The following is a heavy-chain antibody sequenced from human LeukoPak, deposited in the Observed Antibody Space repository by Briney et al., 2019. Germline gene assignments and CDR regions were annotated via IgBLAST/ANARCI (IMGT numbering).Heavy chain of an antibody. V-gene: IGHV3-23*01. Sequence: GGSLRLSCAASGFTFSNYAMSWVRQAPGKGLEWVSAISGSGGSTYYADSVKGRFTISRDNSKNTLYLQVNSLRAEDTAVYYCARDRYSSGWYGDFDCWGQGTLVTVSS. J-gene: IGHJ4*02. CDR1: GFTFSNYA. CDR2: ISGSGGST. CDR3: ARDRYSSGWYGDFDC. D-gene: IGHD6-19*01.